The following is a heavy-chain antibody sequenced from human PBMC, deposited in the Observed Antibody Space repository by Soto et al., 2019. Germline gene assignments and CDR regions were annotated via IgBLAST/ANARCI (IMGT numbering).Heavy chain of an antibody. CDR3: AREGWELQFYGMDV. J-gene: IGHJ6*02. Sequence: ASVKVSCKXSGYTFTGYYMHWVRQAPGQGLEWMGWINPNSGGTNYAQKFQGRVTMTRDTSISTAYMELSRLRSDDTAVYYCAREGWELQFYGMDVWGQGTTVTVSS. CDR2: INPNSGGT. CDR1: GYTFTGYY. D-gene: IGHD1-26*01. V-gene: IGHV1-2*02.